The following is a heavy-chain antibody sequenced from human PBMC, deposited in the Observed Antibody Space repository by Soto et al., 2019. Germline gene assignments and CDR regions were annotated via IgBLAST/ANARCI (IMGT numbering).Heavy chain of an antibody. CDR3: ARLNLRRYSNLFDF. J-gene: IGHJ4*02. Sequence: SETLSLTCTVSGGSISSSSYYWGWIRQPPGKGLEWIGSIYYSGSTYYNPSLKSRVTISVDTSKNQFSLKLSSVTAADTAVYYCARLNLRRYSNLFDFWGQGTLVTGSS. D-gene: IGHD3-9*01. V-gene: IGHV4-39*01. CDR2: IYYSGST. CDR1: GGSISSSSYY.